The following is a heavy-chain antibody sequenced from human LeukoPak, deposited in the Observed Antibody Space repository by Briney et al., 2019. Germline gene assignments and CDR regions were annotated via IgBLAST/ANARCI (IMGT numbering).Heavy chain of an antibody. J-gene: IGHJ3*02. Sequence: SGPTLVKPPQTLTLTCTFSGFSLSTSGVSVGWIRQPPGKALEWLALIYWDDDKRYSPSLKSRLTITKDTSKNQVVLTMTNMDPVDTATYYCAHFGFKGYCSSTSCYAANAFDIWGQGTLVTVSS. D-gene: IGHD2-2*01. V-gene: IGHV2-5*02. CDR3: AHFGFKGYCSSTSCYAANAFDI. CDR2: IYWDDDK. CDR1: GFSLSTSGVS.